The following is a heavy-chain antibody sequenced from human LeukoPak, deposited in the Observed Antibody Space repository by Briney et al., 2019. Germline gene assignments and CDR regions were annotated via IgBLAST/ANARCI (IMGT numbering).Heavy chain of an antibody. V-gene: IGHV1-46*01. Sequence: ASVKVSCKASGYTFTTYHMHWVRQAPGQGLEWMGIINPSGGSTTYAQKFQGRVTMTRDTSTSTVYMDLSSLRSEDTAVYYCARQKVEWELLPWSAFDIWGQGTMVTVSS. CDR3: ARQKVEWELLPWSAFDI. CDR2: INPSGGST. J-gene: IGHJ3*02. CDR1: GYTFTTYH. D-gene: IGHD1-26*01.